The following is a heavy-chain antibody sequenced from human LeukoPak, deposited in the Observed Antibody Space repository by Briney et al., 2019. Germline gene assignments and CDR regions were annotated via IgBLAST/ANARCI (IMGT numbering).Heavy chain of an antibody. CDR2: INPSGGST. J-gene: IGHJ4*02. CDR3: ARGRLGDCSGGSCPYYFDY. V-gene: IGHV1-46*01. Sequence: GASVKVSCKASGYTFTSYYMHWVRQAPGQGLEWMGIINPSGGSTSYARKFQGRVTMTRDMSTSTVYMELSSLRSEDTAVCYCARGRLGDCSGGSCPYYFDYWGQGTLVTVSS. D-gene: IGHD2-15*01. CDR1: GYTFTSYY.